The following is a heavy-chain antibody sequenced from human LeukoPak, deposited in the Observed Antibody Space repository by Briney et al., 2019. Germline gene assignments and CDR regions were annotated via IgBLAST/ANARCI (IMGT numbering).Heavy chain of an antibody. D-gene: IGHD6-13*01. CDR2: VSGSGNGT. V-gene: IGHV3-23*01. J-gene: IGHJ4*02. CDR3: ARGDKYSSSWYTPGLY. Sequence: GGSLRLSCAASGITFSSFAMTWVRQGPGKGLEWVSGVSGSGNGTHYADSVKGRFTISRDNAKNSLYLQMNSLRAEDTALYHCARGDKYSSSWYTPGLYWGQGTLVTVSS. CDR1: GITFSSFA.